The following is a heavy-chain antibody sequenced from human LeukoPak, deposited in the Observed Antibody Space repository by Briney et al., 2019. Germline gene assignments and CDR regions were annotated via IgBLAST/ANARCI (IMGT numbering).Heavy chain of an antibody. CDR1: GFTFSNYA. Sequence: PGGSLRLSCAASGFTFSNYAMTWVRQTPGKGLVWVSRINSDGSSTSYADSVKGRFTISRDNAKNTLYLQMNSLRAEDTAVYYCARHGIWVREAFDIWGQGTMVTVSS. CDR3: ARHGIWVREAFDI. V-gene: IGHV3-74*01. J-gene: IGHJ3*02. CDR2: INSDGSST. D-gene: IGHD3-10*01.